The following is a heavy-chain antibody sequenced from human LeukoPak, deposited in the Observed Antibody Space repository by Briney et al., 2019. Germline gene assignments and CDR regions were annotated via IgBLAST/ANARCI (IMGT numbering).Heavy chain of an antibody. Sequence: SETLSLICAVSGGSIVSHYWNWIRQPAGRGLEWIGRFYASGTTNTSPSLKSRVTMSVDTSKNQFSLKLSSVTAADTAVYYCAKDSSTWGNLAGHFDSWGQGTLVTVSS. D-gene: IGHD6-13*01. CDR3: AKDSSTWGNLAGHFDS. J-gene: IGHJ4*02. CDR2: FYASGTT. V-gene: IGHV4-4*07. CDR1: GGSIVSHY.